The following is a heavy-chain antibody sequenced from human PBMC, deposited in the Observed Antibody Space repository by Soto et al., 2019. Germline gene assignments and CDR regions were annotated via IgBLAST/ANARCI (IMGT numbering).Heavy chain of an antibody. D-gene: IGHD3-16*02. J-gene: IGHJ3*01. V-gene: IGHV4-30-4*08. CDR3: GGYLAHSYTCNV. CDR2: IYDSGVT. Sequence: SETLSLTCSVSGAVVTSGENYWSWVRQPPGKGLEWVGYIYDSGVTSYTPALKSRVTLSLDRPNNQDSLKLRSVTAAATAVYFSGGYLAHSYTCNVWGQGTLVTVSS. CDR1: GAVVTSGENY.